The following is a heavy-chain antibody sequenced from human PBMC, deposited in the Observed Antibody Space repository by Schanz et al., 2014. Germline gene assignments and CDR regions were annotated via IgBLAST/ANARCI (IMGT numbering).Heavy chain of an antibody. CDR1: GGTFNSYT. CDR2: FIPILDVG. CDR3: ARGGGPEDVFDI. Sequence: QVQLVQSGAEVKKPGSSMKVSCKASGGTFNSYTISWVRQARGQGLEWVGRFIPILDVGNYAQQFQGRVTFTADKSTSTAYMELSSLRSDDTAVYYCARGGGPEDVFDIWGQGTILTVSS. J-gene: IGHJ3*02. V-gene: IGHV1-69*02. D-gene: IGHD2-15*01.